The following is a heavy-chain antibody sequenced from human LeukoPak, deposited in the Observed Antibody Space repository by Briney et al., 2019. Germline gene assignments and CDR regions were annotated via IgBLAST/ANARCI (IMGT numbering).Heavy chain of an antibody. V-gene: IGHV4-34*01. Sequence: SETLSLTCAVYGRSFSGYYWSWIRQPPGKGLEWIGEINHSGSTNYNPSLKSRVTISVDTSKNQFSLKLSSVTAADTAVYYCARGRLEYCSSTSCYVADYWGQGTLVTVSS. D-gene: IGHD2-2*01. CDR2: INHSGST. CDR3: ARGRLEYCSSTSCYVADY. CDR1: GRSFSGYY. J-gene: IGHJ4*02.